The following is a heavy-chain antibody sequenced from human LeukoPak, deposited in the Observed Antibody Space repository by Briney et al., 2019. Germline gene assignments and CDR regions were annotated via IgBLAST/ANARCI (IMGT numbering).Heavy chain of an antibody. CDR2: TNQDGSEK. CDR1: GFTFSSHW. V-gene: IGHV3-7*01. Sequence: GGSLRLSCAASGFTFSSHWMSWVRQAPGKGLEWVANTNQDGSEKYYVDSVKGRFIISRDNAKNSLYFQMNSLRAEDTAVYYCARGRLVWRSKKPLYFDYWGQGTLVTVSS. J-gene: IGHJ4*02. D-gene: IGHD1-14*01. CDR3: ARGRLVWRSKKPLYFDY.